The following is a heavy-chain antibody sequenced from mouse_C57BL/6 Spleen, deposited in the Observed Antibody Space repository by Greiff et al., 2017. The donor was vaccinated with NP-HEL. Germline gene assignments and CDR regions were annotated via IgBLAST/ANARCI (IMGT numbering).Heavy chain of an antibody. CDR3: ARNYDYDGASWFAY. CDR1: GFTFSDYG. CDR2: ISSGSSTI. J-gene: IGHJ3*01. V-gene: IGHV5-17*01. D-gene: IGHD2-4*01. Sequence: DVMLVESGGGLVKPGGSLKLSCAASGFTFSDYGMHWVRQAPEKGLEWVAYISSGSSTIYYADTVKGRFTISRDNAKNTLFLQMTSLRSEDTAMYYCARNYDYDGASWFAYWGQGTLVTVSA.